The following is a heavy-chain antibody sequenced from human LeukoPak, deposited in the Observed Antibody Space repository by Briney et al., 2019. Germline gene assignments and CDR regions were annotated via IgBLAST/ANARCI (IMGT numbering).Heavy chain of an antibody. CDR2: INPNSGGT. D-gene: IGHD3-10*01. Sequence: SVKVSCKASGYTFTGYYMHWVRQAPGRGLEWMGWINPNSGGTNYAQKFQGRVTMTRDTSISTAYMELSRLRSDDTAVYYCARPMVRGVIGVFDYWGQGTLVTVS. CDR1: GYTFTGYY. V-gene: IGHV1-2*02. CDR3: ARPMVRGVIGVFDY. J-gene: IGHJ4*02.